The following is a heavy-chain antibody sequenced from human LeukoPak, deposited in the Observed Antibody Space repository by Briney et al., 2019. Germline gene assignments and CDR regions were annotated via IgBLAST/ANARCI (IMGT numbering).Heavy chain of an antibody. D-gene: IGHD3-16*01. V-gene: IGHV3-23*01. CDR2: ISGSGGST. J-gene: IGHJ4*02. Sequence: GGSLRLSCAASGFTFSSYGMSWVRQAPGKGLEWVSAISGSGGSTYYADSVKGRFTISRDNAKNSLYLQMNSLRAEDTALYYCARDRQGVPNYWGQGTLVTVSS. CDR1: GFTFSSYG. CDR3: ARDRQGVPNY.